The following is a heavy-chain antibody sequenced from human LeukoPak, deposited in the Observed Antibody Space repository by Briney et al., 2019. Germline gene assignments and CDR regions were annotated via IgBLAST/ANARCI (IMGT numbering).Heavy chain of an antibody. D-gene: IGHD6-6*01. CDR3: AKSGTKYTSSNFDY. CDR2: VSHDRSVK. V-gene: IGHV3-30*18. Sequence: GGSLRLSCTASGFTFSSYGMHWVRQAPGKGLEWVAVVSHDRSVKYYADSVKGRFTVSRDNSKNMLYLQMSSLRGEDTAVYYCAKSGTKYTSSNFDYWGQGTLVTVSS. CDR1: GFTFSSYG. J-gene: IGHJ4*02.